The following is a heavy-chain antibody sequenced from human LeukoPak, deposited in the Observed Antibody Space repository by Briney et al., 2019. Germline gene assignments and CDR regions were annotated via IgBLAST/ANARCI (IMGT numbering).Heavy chain of an antibody. J-gene: IGHJ3*02. D-gene: IGHD3-9*01. V-gene: IGHV3-21*01. CDR3: ARGYYDILTSYSPDAFDI. CDR1: GFTFSSYS. Sequence: GGSLRLSCAASGFTFSSYSMNWVRQAPGKGLEWVSSISSSSSYIYYADSVKGRFTISRDNAKNSLYLQMNSLRAEDTAVYYCARGYYDILTSYSPDAFDIWGQGTMVTVSS. CDR2: ISSSSSYI.